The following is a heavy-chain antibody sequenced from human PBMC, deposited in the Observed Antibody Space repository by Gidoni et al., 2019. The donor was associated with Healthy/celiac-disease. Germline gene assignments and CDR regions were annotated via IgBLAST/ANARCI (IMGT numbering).Heavy chain of an antibody. D-gene: IGHD6-19*01. CDR3: ARGVAGLLYDY. CDR1: GFTFSSYE. V-gene: IGHV3-48*03. Sequence: EVQLVESGGGLVQPGGSLRLSCAASGFTFSSYEMTWVRQAPGKGLEWVSYISSSGSTIYYADSVKGRFTISRDNAKNSLYLQMNSLRAEDTAVYYCARGVAGLLYDYWGQGTLVTVSS. CDR2: ISSSGSTI. J-gene: IGHJ4*02.